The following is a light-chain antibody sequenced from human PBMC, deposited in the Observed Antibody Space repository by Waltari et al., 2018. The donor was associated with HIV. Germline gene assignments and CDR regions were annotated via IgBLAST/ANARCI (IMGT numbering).Light chain of an antibody. CDR2: NDT. J-gene: IGLJ3*02. CDR3: ESADNSGTYWV. V-gene: IGLV3-25*03. CDR1: ALPNQS. Sequence: SYELTQPPSVSVSPGQTAKITCSGDALPNQSAHWYQQKPGQAPLLVIYNDTQRPSGIPERFSGSHSGTTVTLIISGVQAEDEADYYCESADNSGTYWVFGGGTKLSVL.